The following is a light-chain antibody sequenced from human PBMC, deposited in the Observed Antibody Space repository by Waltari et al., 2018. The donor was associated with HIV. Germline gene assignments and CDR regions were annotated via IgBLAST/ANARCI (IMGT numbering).Light chain of an antibody. V-gene: IGLV3-19*01. CDR2: GRN. CDR1: RLSFYS. CDR3: NSRDRSGYLHVV. J-gene: IGLJ2*01. Sequence: SSELTQGPAVSVALGQTVRITCQGDRLSFYSASWYQQKPGKAPVLVIYGRNNRPSGIPARFSGSRAGNTASLTITGAQAEDEADYYCNSRDRSGYLHVVFGGGTKLTVL.